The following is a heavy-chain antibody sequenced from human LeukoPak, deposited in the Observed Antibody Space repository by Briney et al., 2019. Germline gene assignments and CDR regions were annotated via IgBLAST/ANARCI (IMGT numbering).Heavy chain of an antibody. CDR3: ARDLDDYVWGSYRYTPRLDY. V-gene: IGHV1-18*01. Sequence: GASVKVSCKASGYTFTTSGINWVRQAPGQGLEWMGCINVYNGNTNYAQKFQGRITMTRDTSTSTAYMELRSLRSDDTAVYYCARDLDDYVWGSYRYTPRLDYWGQGTLVTVSS. J-gene: IGHJ4*02. D-gene: IGHD3-16*02. CDR1: GYTFTTSG. CDR2: INVYNGNT.